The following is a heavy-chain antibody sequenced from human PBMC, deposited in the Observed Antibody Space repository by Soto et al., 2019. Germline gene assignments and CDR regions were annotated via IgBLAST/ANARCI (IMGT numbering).Heavy chain of an antibody. J-gene: IGHJ5*02. CDR1: GFTFSSYS. CDR2: ISSSSSYI. D-gene: IGHD3-3*01. CDR3: ARVAYTYYDFWSGYYNDPVSTGWFDP. Sequence: NPGGSLRLSCAASGFTFSSYSMNWVRQAPGKGLEWVSSISSSSSYIYYADSVKGRFTISRDNAKNSLYLQMNSLRAEDTAVYYCARVAYTYYDFWSGYYNDPVSTGWFDPWGQGTLVTVSS. V-gene: IGHV3-21*01.